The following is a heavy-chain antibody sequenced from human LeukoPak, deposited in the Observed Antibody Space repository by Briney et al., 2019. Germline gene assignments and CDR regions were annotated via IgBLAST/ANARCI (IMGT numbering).Heavy chain of an antibody. J-gene: IGHJ4*02. V-gene: IGHV1-46*01. CDR1: GYTFTSYY. CDR2: INPSGGST. CDR3: ARESDIVVVVAAFDY. Sequence: ASVKVSCKASGYTFTSYYMHWVRQAPGQGLEWMGIINPSGGSTSYAQKFQGRVTMPRDTSTSTVYMELSSLRSEDTAVYYCARESDIVVVVAAFDYWGQGTLVTVSS. D-gene: IGHD2-15*01.